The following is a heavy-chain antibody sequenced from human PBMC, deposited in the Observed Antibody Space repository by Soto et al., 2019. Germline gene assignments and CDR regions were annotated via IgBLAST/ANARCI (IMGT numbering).Heavy chain of an antibody. CDR3: ASYTGDDYYCGMDV. V-gene: IGHV1-69*01. D-gene: IGHD7-27*01. CDR1: GGTFSSYA. CDR2: IIPIFGTA. Sequence: QVQLVQSGAEVKKPGSSVKVSCKASGGTFSSYAISWVRQAPGQGLEWMGGIIPIFGTANDAQEFQGRVTITADESTSTAYMELSSLRSEDTAVYYCASYTGDDYYCGMDVWGQGTTVTVSS. J-gene: IGHJ6*02.